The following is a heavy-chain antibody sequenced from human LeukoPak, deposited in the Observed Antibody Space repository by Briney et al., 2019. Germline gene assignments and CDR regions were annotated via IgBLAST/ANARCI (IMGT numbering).Heavy chain of an antibody. CDR3: AKDMYYYDRSGYQY. V-gene: IGHV3-20*04. Sequence: PGGSPRLSWVVSGVTFDEHGMSWVRQAPGKGLEWVSGISWNGGSTVYAESVKGRFTISRDNAKNSLYLQMNSLRAEDTAVYYCAKDMYYYDRSGYQYWGQGTLVTVSS. CDR2: ISWNGGST. J-gene: IGHJ4*02. CDR1: GVTFDEHG. D-gene: IGHD3-22*01.